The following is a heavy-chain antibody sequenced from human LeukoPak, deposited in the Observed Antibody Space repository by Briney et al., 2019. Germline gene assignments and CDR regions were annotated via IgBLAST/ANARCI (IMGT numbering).Heavy chain of an antibody. CDR3: ARDHPPIVVVPAAIPFDY. V-gene: IGHV1-18*01. Sequence: ASVKVSCKASGYTFTSYGISWVRQAPGQGLEWMGWISAYNGNTNYAQKLQGRVTMTTDTSTSTAYMELRSLRSDDTAVYYCARDHPPIVVVPAAIPFDYWGQGTLVTVSS. J-gene: IGHJ4*02. CDR1: GYTFTSYG. D-gene: IGHD2-2*02. CDR2: ISAYNGNT.